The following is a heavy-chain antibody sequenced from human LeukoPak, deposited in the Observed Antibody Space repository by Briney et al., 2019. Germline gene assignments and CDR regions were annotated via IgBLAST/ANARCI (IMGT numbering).Heavy chain of an antibody. Sequence: SETLPLTCVVYGWSFGGSYWTWIRQPPGKGLQYIGEINPSGSPIYNPSLEGRVTISVDTSNNQFSLKLNSVTAADTAVYFCARRTYYYDDNAQARDYWGRGTLVTVSS. D-gene: IGHD3-22*01. CDR2: INPSGSP. V-gene: IGHV4-34*01. CDR3: ARRTYYYDDNAQARDY. CDR1: GWSFGGSY. J-gene: IGHJ4*02.